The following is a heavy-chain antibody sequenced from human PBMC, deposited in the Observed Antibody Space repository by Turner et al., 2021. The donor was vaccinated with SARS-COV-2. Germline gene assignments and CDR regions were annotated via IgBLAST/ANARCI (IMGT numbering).Heavy chain of an antibody. CDR1: GFTFSSYG. Sequence: QVQLVESGGGVVQPGRSLRLSCAASGFTFSSYGMHWVRQAPGKGLELVAVISYDGSNKYYADSVKGRFTISRDNSKNTLYLQMNSLRAEDTAVYYCAKGWLQSGDAFDIWGQGTMVTISS. CDR3: AKGWLQSGDAFDI. V-gene: IGHV3-30*18. J-gene: IGHJ3*02. CDR2: ISYDGSNK. D-gene: IGHD5-12*01.